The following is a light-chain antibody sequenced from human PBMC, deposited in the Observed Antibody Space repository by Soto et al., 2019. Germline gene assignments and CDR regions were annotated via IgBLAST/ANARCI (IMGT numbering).Light chain of an antibody. CDR2: GAS. CDR3: QQYGSSPKT. Sequence: EIVLTQSPGPLSLSPGERATLSCRASQRVSSSYLAWYQQKPGQSPRLLIYGASSRATGIPDRFSGSGSGTDFTLIISRLEPEDLAVYYCQQYGSSPKTFGQGTKVEIK. J-gene: IGKJ1*01. V-gene: IGKV3-20*01. CDR1: QRVSSSY.